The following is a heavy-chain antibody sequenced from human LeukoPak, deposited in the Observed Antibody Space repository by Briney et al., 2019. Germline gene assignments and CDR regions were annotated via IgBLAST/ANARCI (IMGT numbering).Heavy chain of an antibody. CDR3: ATGLAVAGTLDY. Sequence: GASVKVSCKASGYTFTSYGISWVRQAPGQGLEWMGWISAYNGNTNYAQKLQGRVTMTTDTSTSTAYMELSSLRSEDTAVYYCATGLAVAGTLDYWGQGTLVTVSS. CDR2: ISAYNGNT. J-gene: IGHJ4*02. V-gene: IGHV1-18*01. CDR1: GYTFTSYG. D-gene: IGHD6-19*01.